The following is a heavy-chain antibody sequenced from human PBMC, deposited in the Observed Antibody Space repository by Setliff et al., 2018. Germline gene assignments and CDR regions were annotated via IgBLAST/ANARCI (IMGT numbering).Heavy chain of an antibody. CDR1: GDYFNNYA. J-gene: IGHJ6*03. Sequence: ASVKVSCKASGDYFNNYAISWVRQAPGQGLEWMGGIIPMFGTPAYAQKFQDRVTITTDESTSTAYMELDSLRSEDTAVYYCVREGVDSRSSTDYRYYMDVWGKGTTVTVSS. D-gene: IGHD3-22*01. CDR2: IIPMFGTP. CDR3: VREGVDSRSSTDYRYYMDV. V-gene: IGHV1-69*05.